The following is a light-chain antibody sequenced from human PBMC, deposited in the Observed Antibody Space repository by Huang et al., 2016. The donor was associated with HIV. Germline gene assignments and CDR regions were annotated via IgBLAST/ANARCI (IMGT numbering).Light chain of an antibody. V-gene: IGKV1-9*01. CDR1: EGIGNY. CDR2: GAS. J-gene: IGKJ1*01. CDR3: QQLSTYPRT. Sequence: IPLTQSPSSLSASVGDRVTITCRASEGIGNYLAWYQQKPGKTPKLLVYGASTLQNGVPSRLSGTGSGTDFTLTISSLQPEDFATYYCQQLSTYPRTFGQGTKVEIK.